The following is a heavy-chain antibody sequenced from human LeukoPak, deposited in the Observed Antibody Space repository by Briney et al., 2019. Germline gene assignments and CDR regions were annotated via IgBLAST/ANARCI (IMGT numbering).Heavy chain of an antibody. V-gene: IGHV3-30*03. CDR1: GFALHTYG. D-gene: IGHD3-10*01. Sequence: RGSLRLSCLASGFALHTYGIHWVRQAPGKGLEWVAVISYDGGNKFFADAVGGRFTISRDNPKNTVYLEMNSLRAEDTAVYFCARDQSARDFYYYMDVWGEGTTVTVSS. CDR3: ARDQSARDFYYYMDV. J-gene: IGHJ6*04. CDR2: ISYDGGNK.